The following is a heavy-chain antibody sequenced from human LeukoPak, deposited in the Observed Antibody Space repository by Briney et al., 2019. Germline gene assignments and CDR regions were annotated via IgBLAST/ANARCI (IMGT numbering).Heavy chain of an antibody. CDR3: ARGPSGYHNT. D-gene: IGHD5-12*01. CDR1: GFTFSTFA. CDR2: ISYDGSNK. Sequence: GGSLRLSCTASGFTFSTFAMRWVRQAPGKELEWVAVISYDGSNKYYADSVKGRFTISRDNSKNTLYLQVNSLRTEDTAVYYCARGPSGYHNTGGQGTLVTVSS. J-gene: IGHJ4*02. V-gene: IGHV3-30*03.